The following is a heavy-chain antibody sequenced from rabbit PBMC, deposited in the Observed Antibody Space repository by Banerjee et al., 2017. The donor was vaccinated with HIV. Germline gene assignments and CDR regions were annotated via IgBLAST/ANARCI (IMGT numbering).Heavy chain of an antibody. CDR3: ARYRVVMLVMPEETYYFNL. CDR2: IDPVFGST. V-gene: IGHV1S7*01. D-gene: IGHD7-1*01. J-gene: IGHJ4*01. CDR1: GFDFSSYY. Sequence: QLKESGGGLVQPGGSLKLSCKASGFDFSSYYMSWVRQAPGKGLEWIGYIDPVFGSTYYASWVNGRFTISSHNAQNTLYLQLNSLTAADTATYFCARYRVVMLVMPEETYYFNLWGPGTLVTVS.